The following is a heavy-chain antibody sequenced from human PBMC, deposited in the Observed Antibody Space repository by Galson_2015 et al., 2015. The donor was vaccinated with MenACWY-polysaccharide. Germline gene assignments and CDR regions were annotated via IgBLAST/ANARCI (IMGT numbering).Heavy chain of an antibody. CDR2: IDKSGDSI. J-gene: IGHJ6*02. CDR1: GFSLGAWY. CDR3: ARGHYGLDV. V-gene: IGHV3-11*01. Sequence: SLRLSCAASGFSLGAWYMSWIRQAPGKGLEWLSYIDKSGDSIYYGDSVKGRFTISRDNARNSLYLQMNRLGAEDTAIYYCARGHYGLDVWGQGTTVTVSS.